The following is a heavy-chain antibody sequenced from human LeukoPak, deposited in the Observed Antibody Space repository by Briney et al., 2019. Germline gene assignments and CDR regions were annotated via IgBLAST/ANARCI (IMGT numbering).Heavy chain of an antibody. J-gene: IGHJ3*02. CDR3: ARDHTGETFLDAFDI. CDR2: ISPYNGQT. D-gene: IGHD1-1*01. CDR1: GYAFTVHG. V-gene: IGHV1-18*01. Sequence: GASVKVPCKSSGYAFTVHGISWVRQAPGQGLEWMGWISPYNGQTKFAQKFQGRVTLTIDTYRSIVYMEVKSLRSDDTAVYYCARDHTGETFLDAFDIWGQGTMVTVAS.